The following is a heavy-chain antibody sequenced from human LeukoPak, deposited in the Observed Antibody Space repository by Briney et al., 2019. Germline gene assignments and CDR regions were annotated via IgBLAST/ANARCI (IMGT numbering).Heavy chain of an antibody. V-gene: IGHV1-46*03. D-gene: IGHD3-22*01. Sequence: ASVKVSCKASGYTFTRHDINWVRQAPGQGLEWMGIINPSGGSTSYTQKFQGRVTMTRDTSTSTVYMELSSLRSEDTAVYYCARAVTERFYYDSSGYYYPLDYWGQGTLVTVSS. J-gene: IGHJ4*02. CDR3: ARAVTERFYYDSSGYYYPLDY. CDR1: GYTFTRHD. CDR2: INPSGGST.